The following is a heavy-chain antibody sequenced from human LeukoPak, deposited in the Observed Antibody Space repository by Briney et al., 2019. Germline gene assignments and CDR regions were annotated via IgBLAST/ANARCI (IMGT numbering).Heavy chain of an antibody. CDR1: GFTFGDYA. D-gene: IGHD6-19*01. J-gene: IGHJ4*02. V-gene: IGHV3-64D*09. CDR3: VKDSKSSGWYVPPNFDY. CDR2: VSSNVYST. Sequence: GGSLRLSCTGSGFTFGDYAMNWVRQAPGKGLEYVSSVSSNVYSTHYADSVKGRFAISRDNSKNTLYLQMSSLRTEDTAVYYCVKDSKSSGWYVPPNFDYWGQGTLVTVSS.